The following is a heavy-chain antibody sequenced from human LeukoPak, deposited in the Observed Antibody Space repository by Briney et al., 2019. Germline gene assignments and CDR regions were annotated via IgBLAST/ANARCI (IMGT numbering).Heavy chain of an antibody. V-gene: IGHV3-30*02. J-gene: IGHJ4*02. CDR2: IRYDGSNK. CDR3: TRHMLAGAPS. CDR1: GFTFSSYG. D-gene: IGHD2-8*01. Sequence: GGSLRLSCAASGFTFSSYGMHWVRQAPGKGLEWVAFIRYDGSNKYYADSVKGRFTISRDNSKNTLYLQMNSLRAEDTAVYYCTRHMLAGAPSWGQGTLVTVSS.